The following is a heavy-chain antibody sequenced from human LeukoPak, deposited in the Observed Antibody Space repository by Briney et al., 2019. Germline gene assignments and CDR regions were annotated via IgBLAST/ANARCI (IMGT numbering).Heavy chain of an antibody. CDR1: GYTLTELS. V-gene: IGHV1-24*01. CDR3: ATLGSYYGSGSWNYFDY. J-gene: IGHJ4*02. D-gene: IGHD3-10*01. Sequence: ASVKVSCKVSGYTLTELSVHWVRQAPGKGLEWMGGFDPEDGETIYAQKFQGRVTMTEDTSTDTAYMELSSLRSEDTAVYYCATLGSYYGSGSWNYFDYWGQGTLVTVSS. CDR2: FDPEDGET.